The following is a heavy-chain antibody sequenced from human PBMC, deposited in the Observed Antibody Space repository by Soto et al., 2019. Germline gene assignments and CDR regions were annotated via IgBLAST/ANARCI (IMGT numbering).Heavy chain of an antibody. Sequence: ASVKVSCKASGYTFTSYAMHWVRQAPGQRLEWMGWINAGNGNTKYSQKFQGRVTISIDTTASTVYMELNSLRAEDTAVYYCAKVVLARVDYWGQGTLVTVSS. CDR1: GYTFTSYA. CDR2: INAGNGNT. J-gene: IGHJ4*02. CDR3: AKVVLARVDY. V-gene: IGHV1-3*01.